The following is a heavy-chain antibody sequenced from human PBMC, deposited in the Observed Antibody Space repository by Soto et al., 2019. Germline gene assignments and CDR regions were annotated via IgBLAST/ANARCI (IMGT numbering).Heavy chain of an antibody. CDR2: ISGSGGST. V-gene: IGHV3-23*01. Sequence: GGSLRLSCAASGFTFSSYAMSWVCQAPGKGLEWVSAISGSGGSTYYADSVKGRFTISRDNSKNTLYLQMNSLRAEDTAVYYCAKKGSRDGDTDVWGQGTTVTVSS. J-gene: IGHJ6*02. D-gene: IGHD1-26*01. CDR3: AKKGSRDGDTDV. CDR1: GFTFSSYA.